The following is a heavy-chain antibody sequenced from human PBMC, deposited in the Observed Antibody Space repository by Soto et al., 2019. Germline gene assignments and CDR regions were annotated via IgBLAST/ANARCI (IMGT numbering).Heavy chain of an antibody. V-gene: IGHV3-23*01. CDR2: ISGSGGST. D-gene: IGHD2-15*01. Sequence: PGGSLRLSCAASGFTFSSYAMSWVRQAPGKGLEWVSAISGSGGSTYYADSVKGRFTISRDNSKNTLYLQMNSLRAEDTAVYYCAKDRIVVVVAALGAFDIWGQGTMVTVSS. CDR3: AKDRIVVVVAALGAFDI. J-gene: IGHJ3*02. CDR1: GFTFSSYA.